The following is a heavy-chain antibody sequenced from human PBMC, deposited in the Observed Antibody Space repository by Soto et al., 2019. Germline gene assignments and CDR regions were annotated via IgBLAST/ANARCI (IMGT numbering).Heavy chain of an antibody. CDR1: GGSISNYY. Sequence: SETLSLTCTVSGGSISNYYWSWIRQPPGKGLEWIGYIFYSGSTNYNPSLKSRVTISVDTSKNQFSLKLSSVTAADTAVYYCATLPPRIVVSLLPIPTWGQGILVTVSS. D-gene: IGHD2-21*01. J-gene: IGHJ5*02. CDR3: ATLPPRIVVSLLPIPT. CDR2: IFYSGST. V-gene: IGHV4-59*01.